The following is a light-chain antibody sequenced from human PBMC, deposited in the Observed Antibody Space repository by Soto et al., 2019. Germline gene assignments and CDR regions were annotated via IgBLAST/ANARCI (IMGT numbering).Light chain of an antibody. J-gene: IGLJ1*01. Sequence: QSALTQPASVSGSPGQSITISCTGTSSDVGGYNYVSWYQQHPGKAPKLMIYEVSNRPSGVSNRFSGSKSGNTASLTISGLQAEDEVDYYCSSYTSSSNYVFGTGTKVTVL. CDR2: EVS. CDR3: SSYTSSSNYV. CDR1: SSDVGGYNY. V-gene: IGLV2-14*01.